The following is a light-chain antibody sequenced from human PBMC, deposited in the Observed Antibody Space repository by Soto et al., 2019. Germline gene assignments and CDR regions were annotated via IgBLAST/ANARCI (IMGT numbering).Light chain of an antibody. V-gene: IGKV3-20*01. J-gene: IGKJ2*01. CDR3: QQYATSPHT. Sequence: EIVLTQSPGTLSLSPGESATLSCRASQSVSSSQVAWYQLKPGQAPRLLIYGAYSRATGIPDRFSGVGFETDFTLTISRLEPEDFAVYYCQQYATSPHTFGQGTELEIK. CDR2: GAY. CDR1: QSVSSSQ.